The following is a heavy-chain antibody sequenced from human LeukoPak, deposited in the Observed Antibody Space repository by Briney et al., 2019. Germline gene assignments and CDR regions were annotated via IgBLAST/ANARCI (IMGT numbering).Heavy chain of an antibody. J-gene: IGHJ5*02. CDR1: GGSISSYY. CDR2: IYYSGST. V-gene: IGHV4-59*08. D-gene: IGHD3-10*01. CDR3: AGTQSITMVRGVIHSFYP. Sequence: KPSETLSLTCTVSGGSISSYYWSWTRQPPGKGLEWIGYIYYSGSTNYNPSLKSRVTISVDTSKNQFSLKLRSVTAADTAVYYCAGTQSITMVRGVIHSFYPSGQGTLVTVSS.